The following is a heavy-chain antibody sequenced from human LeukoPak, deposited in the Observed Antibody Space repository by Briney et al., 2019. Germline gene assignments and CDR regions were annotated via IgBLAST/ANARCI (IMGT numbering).Heavy chain of an antibody. J-gene: IGHJ5*02. CDR1: GGSISSYY. Sequence: SETLSLTSTVSGGSISSYYWSWIRQPPGKGLEWIGYIYYSGSTNYNPSLKSRVTISVDTSKNQFSLKLSSVTAADTAVYYCARQLLWFGELLSWGQGTLVTVSS. CDR2: IYYSGST. CDR3: ARQLLWFGELLS. D-gene: IGHD3-10*01. V-gene: IGHV4-59*08.